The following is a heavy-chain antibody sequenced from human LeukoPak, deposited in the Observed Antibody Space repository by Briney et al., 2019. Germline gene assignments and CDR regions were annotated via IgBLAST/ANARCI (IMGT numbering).Heavy chain of an antibody. CDR2: IRSKANSYAT. V-gene: IGHV3-73*01. D-gene: IGHD4-11*01. CDR1: GFTFSGSA. Sequence: GGSLRLSCAASGFTFSGSAMHWVRQASGKGLEWVGRIRSKANSYATAYAASVKGGFTISRDDSKNTAYLQMNSLKTEDTAVYYCTSPYSNSDYWGQGTLVTVSS. CDR3: TSPYSNSDY. J-gene: IGHJ4*02.